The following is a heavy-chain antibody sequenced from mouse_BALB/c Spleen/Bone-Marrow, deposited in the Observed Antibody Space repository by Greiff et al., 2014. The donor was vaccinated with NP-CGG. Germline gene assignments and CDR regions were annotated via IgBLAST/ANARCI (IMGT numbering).Heavy chain of an antibody. CDR2: IYPGSCST. V-gene: IGHV1-76*01. D-gene: IGHD2-2*01. CDR3: ASGVTTGWFVY. Sequence: VQLQQSGAELVRPGASVKLSCKTSGYIFTSYWIHWVKQRSGQGLEWIARIYPGSCSTYYNEKFEGKATLTADKSSSTAYMQLSSLKSEDSAVYFCASGVTTGWFVYWGQGTLVTVSA. CDR1: GYIFTSYW. J-gene: IGHJ3*01.